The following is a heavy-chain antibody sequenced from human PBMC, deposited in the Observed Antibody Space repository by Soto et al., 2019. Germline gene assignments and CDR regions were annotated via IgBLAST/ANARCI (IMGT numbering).Heavy chain of an antibody. V-gene: IGHV4-31*03. CDR2: IYYSGST. D-gene: IGHD6-6*01. CDR1: GGSISSGGYY. J-gene: IGHJ4*02. Sequence: QLQLQESGPGLVKPSQTLSLTCTVSGGSISSGGYYWSWIRQHPGKGLEWIGYIYYSGSTYYNTSLKSRVTISVDTSKNQFSLKLSSVTAADTAVYYCARVWGIAARQGPLTFDYWGQGTLVTVSS. CDR3: ARVWGIAARQGPLTFDY.